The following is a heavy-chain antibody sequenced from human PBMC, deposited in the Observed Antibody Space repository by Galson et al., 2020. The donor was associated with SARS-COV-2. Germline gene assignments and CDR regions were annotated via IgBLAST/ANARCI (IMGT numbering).Heavy chain of an antibody. CDR1: GFTFSSYG. CDR2: ISYDGSNK. Sequence: SCAASGFTFSSYGMHWVRQAPGKGLEWVAVISYDGSNKYYADSVKGRFTISRDNSKNTLYLQMNSLRAEDTAVYYCAKEEWFRELLPCYMDVWGKGTTVTVSS. J-gene: IGHJ6*03. V-gene: IGHV3-30*18. CDR3: AKEEWFRELLPCYMDV. D-gene: IGHD3-10*01.